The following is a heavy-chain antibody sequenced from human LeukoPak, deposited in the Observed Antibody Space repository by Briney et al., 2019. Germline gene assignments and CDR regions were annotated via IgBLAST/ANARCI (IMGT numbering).Heavy chain of an antibody. CDR2: MNPNSGNT. Sequence: ASVKVSCKASGYTFTTYDINWVRQATGQGLEWMAWMNPNSGNTGYAQKFQGRVTMTRNTSISTASMELSSLRSEDTAVYYCARVVGNCGGDCYRLAYWGQGTLVTVAS. CDR1: GYTFTTYD. J-gene: IGHJ4*02. D-gene: IGHD2-21*01. V-gene: IGHV1-8*01. CDR3: ARVVGNCGGDCYRLAY.